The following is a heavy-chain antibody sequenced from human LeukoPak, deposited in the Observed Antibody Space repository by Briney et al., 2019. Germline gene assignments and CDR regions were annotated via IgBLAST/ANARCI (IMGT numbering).Heavy chain of an antibody. CDR3: ARGRFGEWDNWFDP. Sequence: ASVKVSCKASGYTFTGYYIHWVRQAPGQGLEWMAWINPNSGATNYAQKFQGWVTMTRDTSISTAYMELSRLASDDTAVYFCARGRFGEWDNWFDPWGQGTLVTVSS. D-gene: IGHD3-10*01. CDR2: INPNSGAT. CDR1: GYTFTGYY. J-gene: IGHJ5*02. V-gene: IGHV1-2*04.